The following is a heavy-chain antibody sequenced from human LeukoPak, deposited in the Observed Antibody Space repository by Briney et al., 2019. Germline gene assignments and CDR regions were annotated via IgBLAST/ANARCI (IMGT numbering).Heavy chain of an antibody. J-gene: IGHJ4*02. V-gene: IGHV3-43D*03. CDR1: GFTFDDYA. CDR2: ISWDGSST. D-gene: IGHD5-24*01. Sequence: GGSLRLSCAASGFTFDDYAMHWVRQSPGKGLEWVSLISWDGSSTYYADSVKGRFTVSRDNSKNSLYLQMNSLRAEDTALYYCAKLGGRMATDPLDYWGQGTLVTVSS. CDR3: AKLGGRMATDPLDY.